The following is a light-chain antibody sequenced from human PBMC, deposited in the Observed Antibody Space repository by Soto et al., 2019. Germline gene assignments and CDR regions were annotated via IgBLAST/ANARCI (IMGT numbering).Light chain of an antibody. CDR3: QQYNSYRYT. CDR2: DAS. Sequence: DFQMTQSPPTLSASVGDSVTITCRARQSKNNWLAWYQQKPGKAPKVLIYDASNLESVVLSRFSGSGSGTEFTFTISSLQPDDFATYYCQQYNSYRYTFGQGTKVDIK. J-gene: IGKJ2*01. V-gene: IGKV1-5*01. CDR1: QSKNNW.